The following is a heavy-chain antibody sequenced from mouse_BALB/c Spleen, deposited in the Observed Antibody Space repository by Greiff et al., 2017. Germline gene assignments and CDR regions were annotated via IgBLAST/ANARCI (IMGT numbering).Heavy chain of an antibody. V-gene: IGHV1-69*02. Sequence: QVQLQQPGAELVRPGASVKLSCKASGYTFTSYWINWVKQRPGQGLEWIGNIYPSDSYTNYNQKFKDKATLTVDKSSSTAYMQLSSPTSEDSAVYYCATRGYAMDYWGQGTSVTVAS. J-gene: IGHJ4*01. CDR2: IYPSDSYT. CDR1: GYTFTSYW. CDR3: ATRGYAMDY.